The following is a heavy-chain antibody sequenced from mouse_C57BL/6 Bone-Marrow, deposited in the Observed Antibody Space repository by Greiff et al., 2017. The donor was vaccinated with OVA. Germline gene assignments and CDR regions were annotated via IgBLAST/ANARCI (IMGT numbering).Heavy chain of an antibody. CDR1: GYTFTDYY. CDR3: ARLANWALYYAMDY. J-gene: IGHJ4*01. V-gene: IGHV1-26*01. Sequence: EVQLQQSGPELVKPGASVKISCKASGYTFTDYYMNWVKQSHGKSLEWIGDINPNNGGTSYNQKFKGKATLTVDKSSSTAYMELRSLTSEDSAVYYGARLANWALYYAMDYWGQGTSVTVSS. CDR2: INPNNGGT. D-gene: IGHD4-1*01.